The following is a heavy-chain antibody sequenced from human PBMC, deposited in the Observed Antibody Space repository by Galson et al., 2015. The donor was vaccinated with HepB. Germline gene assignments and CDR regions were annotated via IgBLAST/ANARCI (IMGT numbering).Heavy chain of an antibody. Sequence: SVKVSCKASGYTFTSYGISWVRQAPGQGLEWMGWISAYNGNTNYAQKLQGRVTMTTNTSTSTAYMELRSLRSDDTAVYYCARASYFRNAFDIWGQGTMVTVSS. J-gene: IGHJ3*02. D-gene: IGHD3-9*01. CDR2: ISAYNGNT. CDR1: GYTFTSYG. V-gene: IGHV1-18*04. CDR3: ARASYFRNAFDI.